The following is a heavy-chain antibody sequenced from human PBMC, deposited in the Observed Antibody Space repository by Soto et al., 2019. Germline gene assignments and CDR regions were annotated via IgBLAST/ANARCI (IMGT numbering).Heavy chain of an antibody. CDR2: IFYSGST. CDR1: GGSIYSANYY. CDR3: ARVNRPVKFLYYFDY. Sequence: SETLSLTCTVSGGSIYSANYYWTWIRQPPGRGLEWIGYIFYSGSTYYNPSLKSRLTISLDTSKNQFSLDPASVTAADTAVYYCARVNRPVKFLYYFDYWGQGTLVTVSS. V-gene: IGHV4-30-4*01. D-gene: IGHD2-2*01. J-gene: IGHJ4*02.